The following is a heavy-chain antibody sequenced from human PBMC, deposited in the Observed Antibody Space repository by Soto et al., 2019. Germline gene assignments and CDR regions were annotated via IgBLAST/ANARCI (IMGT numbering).Heavy chain of an antibody. J-gene: IGHJ3*02. CDR1: GDSISSDY. CDR3: ARDFMITFGGAPSFDI. Sequence: PSETLSLTCTVSGDSISSDYWSWIRQPPGRGLEWIGYIFYSGSTNYNPSLKSRVTMSADRSKNHFSLKLTSVTAADTAVYYCARDFMITFGGAPSFDIWGQGTMVTVSS. V-gene: IGHV4-59*01. CDR2: IFYSGST. D-gene: IGHD3-16*01.